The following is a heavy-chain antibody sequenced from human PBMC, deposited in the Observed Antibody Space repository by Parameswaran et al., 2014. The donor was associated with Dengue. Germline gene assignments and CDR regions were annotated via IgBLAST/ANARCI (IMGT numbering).Heavy chain of an antibody. CDR3: ARAAGYNFADY. V-gene: IGHV4-59*08. CDR2: IYYSGST. J-gene: IGHJ4*02. D-gene: IGHD5-24*01. Sequence: VRQAPGKGLEWIGYIYYSGSTNYNPSLKSRVTISVDTSKNQFSLKLSSVTAADTAVYYCARAAGYNFADYWGQGTLVTVSS.